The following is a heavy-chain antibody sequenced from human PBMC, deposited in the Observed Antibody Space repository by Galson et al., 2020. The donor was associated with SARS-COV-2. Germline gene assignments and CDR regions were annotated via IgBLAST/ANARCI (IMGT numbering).Heavy chain of an antibody. CDR2: IGTAGDP. J-gene: IGHJ6*02. CDR3: ARGGKEDSSGYHYYGMDV. CDR1: GFTFSSYD. Sequence: GESLKISCAASGFTFSSYDMHWVRQATGKGLEWVSAIGTAGDPYYPGSVKGRFTISRENAKNSLYLQMNSLRAGDTAVYYCARGGKEDSSGYHYYGMDVWGQGTTVTVSS. V-gene: IGHV3-13*05. D-gene: IGHD6-19*01.